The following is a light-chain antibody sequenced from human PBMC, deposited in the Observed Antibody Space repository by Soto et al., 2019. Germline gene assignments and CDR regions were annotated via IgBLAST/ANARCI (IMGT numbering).Light chain of an antibody. V-gene: IGKV1-27*01. CDR3: QNDNSGRLT. CDR2: AAS. J-gene: IGKJ4*01. Sequence: DIQMTQSPSSLSASVGDRVTITCRASLPISNDLAWYQQKPGKIPNLLIYAASTLQAGVRSRFSGSGSGTDFTLTISSLQDGDVAAYYCQNDNSGRLTFGGGTKGEIK. CDR1: LPISND.